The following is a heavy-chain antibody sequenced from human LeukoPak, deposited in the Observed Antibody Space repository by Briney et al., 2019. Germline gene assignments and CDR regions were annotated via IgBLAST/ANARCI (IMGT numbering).Heavy chain of an antibody. CDR1: GASTNAYC. Sequence: SETLSLTCAVSGASTNAYCWNWIRQPAGKGLEWIGRISRSGATNYNPSLKSRVTMSVDASKKQLQFSLRLSSVTAADTAVYYCARDQGDYGEHRYFDHWGQGTLVTVSS. CDR3: ARDQGDYGEHRYFDH. CDR2: ISRSGAT. V-gene: IGHV4-4*07. J-gene: IGHJ4*02. D-gene: IGHD4-17*01.